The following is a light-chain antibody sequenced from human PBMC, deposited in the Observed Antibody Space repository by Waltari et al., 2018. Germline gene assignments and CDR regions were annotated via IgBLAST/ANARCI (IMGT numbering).Light chain of an antibody. CDR1: QSISSW. CDR3: QQYNTSPWT. CDR2: KAS. J-gene: IGKJ1*01. Sequence: DIQMTQSPSTLSASVGHRVTITCRASQSISSWLAWYHQKPGKAPKLLIYKASTLESGVPSRFSGSGSGTEFTLTISSLQPDDFATYDCQQYNTSPWTFGQGTKVEIK. V-gene: IGKV1-5*03.